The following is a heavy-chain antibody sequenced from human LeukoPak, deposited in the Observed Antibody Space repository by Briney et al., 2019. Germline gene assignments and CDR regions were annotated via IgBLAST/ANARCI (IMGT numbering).Heavy chain of an antibody. CDR1: GGSISSGDYY. CDR2: INHSGST. D-gene: IGHD2-21*02. Sequence: SETLSLTCTVSGGSISSGDYYWSWIRQPPGKGLEWIGEINHSGSTNYNPSLKSRVTISVDTSKNQFSLKLSSVTAADTAVYYCAYCGGDCYRKDAFDIWGQGTMVTVSS. V-gene: IGHV4-39*07. CDR3: AYCGGDCYRKDAFDI. J-gene: IGHJ3*02.